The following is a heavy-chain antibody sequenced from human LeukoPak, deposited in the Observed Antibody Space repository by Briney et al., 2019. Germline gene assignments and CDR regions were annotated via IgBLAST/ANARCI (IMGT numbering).Heavy chain of an antibody. CDR2: INPNSGGT. J-gene: IGHJ4*02. Sequence: ASVKVSCKVSGYTLTELSMHWVRQAPGQGLEWMGWINPNSGGTNYAQKFQGRVTMTRDTSISTAYMELSRLRSDDTAVYYCARDNYYDSSGYYSYWGQGTLVTVSS. V-gene: IGHV1-2*02. CDR1: GYTLTELS. D-gene: IGHD3-22*01. CDR3: ARDNYYDSSGYYSY.